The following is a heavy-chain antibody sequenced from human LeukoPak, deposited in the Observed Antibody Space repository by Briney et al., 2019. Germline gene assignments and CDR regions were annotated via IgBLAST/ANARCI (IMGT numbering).Heavy chain of an antibody. Sequence: TSETLSLTCTVSGDSISSYSWSWIRQPPGKGLEWIGYTYYSGSTNYNPSLKSRVTISVDTSKNQFSLKLSSVTAADTAVYYCAGTLVAQYYYYMDVWGKGTTVTVSS. CDR3: AGTLVAQYYYYMDV. CDR2: TYYSGST. CDR1: GDSISSYS. D-gene: IGHD2-2*01. V-gene: IGHV4-59*01. J-gene: IGHJ6*03.